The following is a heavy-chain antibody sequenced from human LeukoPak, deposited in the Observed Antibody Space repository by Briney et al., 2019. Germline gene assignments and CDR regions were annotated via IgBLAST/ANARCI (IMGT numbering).Heavy chain of an antibody. CDR3: AREERTGGVLNFDY. D-gene: IGHD2-8*02. CDR1: EFTFSDYS. CDR2: ISSSDNTK. J-gene: IGHJ4*02. V-gene: IGHV3-48*04. Sequence: GGSLRLSCAASEFTFSDYSINWVRQAPGKGLEWVSYISSSDNTKYYADSVKGRFTISRDNAKNSLYLQMNSLRAEDTAVYYCAREERTGGVLNFDYWGQGTLVTVSS.